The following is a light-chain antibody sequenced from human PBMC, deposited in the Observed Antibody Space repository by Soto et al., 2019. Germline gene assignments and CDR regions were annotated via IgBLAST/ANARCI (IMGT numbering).Light chain of an antibody. J-gene: IGKJ3*01. V-gene: IGKV1-39*01. Sequence: EIQMTQSPSSLSASVGDRVTITCRASQSISSDLNWYQQKPGKAPELLIYGASTLQSGVPSRFSGSGAGRDFTLTISSLQPEDFATYQCQQSFSTRFTFGPGTKVDIK. CDR2: GAS. CDR1: QSISSD. CDR3: QQSFSTRFT.